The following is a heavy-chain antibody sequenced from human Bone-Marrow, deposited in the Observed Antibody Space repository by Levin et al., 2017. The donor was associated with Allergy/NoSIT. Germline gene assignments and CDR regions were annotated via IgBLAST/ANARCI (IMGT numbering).Heavy chain of an antibody. Sequence: GGSLRLSCAASGFTFSTYAMSWVRQAPGKGLEWVSGISGSGDSTYSGDSVKGRFTISRDNSRSTLYLQMNSLRAEDTAVYYCAKPFDARYIAAAGGFDSWGQGTLVTVSS. J-gene: IGHJ4*02. CDR1: GFTFSTYA. V-gene: IGHV3-23*01. CDR2: ISGSGDST. CDR3: AKPFDARYIAAAGGFDS. D-gene: IGHD6-13*01.